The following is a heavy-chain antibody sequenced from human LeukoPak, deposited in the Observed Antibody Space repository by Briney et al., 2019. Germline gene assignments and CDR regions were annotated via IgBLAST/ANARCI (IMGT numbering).Heavy chain of an antibody. J-gene: IGHJ5*02. CDR3: ARGYYDILTGYSRTWFDP. D-gene: IGHD3-9*01. CDR2: INAGNGKT. Sequence: ASVKVSCKASGYTFTGYYMHWVRQAPGQGLEWMGWINAGNGKTKYSQKFQGRVTITRDTSASTAYMELSSLKSEDTAVYYCARGYYDILTGYSRTWFDPWGQGTLVTVSS. V-gene: IGHV1-3*01. CDR1: GYTFTGYY.